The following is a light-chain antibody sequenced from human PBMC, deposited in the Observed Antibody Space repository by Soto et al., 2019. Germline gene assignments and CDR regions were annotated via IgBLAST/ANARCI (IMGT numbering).Light chain of an antibody. CDR1: QGISNY. V-gene: IGKV1-27*01. CDR2: AAS. J-gene: IGKJ5*01. Sequence: DIQMTQSPSSLSASVGDRVTITCRASQGISNYLAWYQQKPGKVPKLLIYAASTLQSGVPSRFSGSGSWTDFTLTISSLQPEDVATYYCRKYNSAPYTFGQGTRLEIK. CDR3: RKYNSAPYT.